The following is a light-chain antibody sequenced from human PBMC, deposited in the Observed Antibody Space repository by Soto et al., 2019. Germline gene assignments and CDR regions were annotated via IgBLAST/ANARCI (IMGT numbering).Light chain of an antibody. CDR3: AAWGGSLKVV. Sequence: QSALTQPPSASGTPGQRVTISCSGTSSNIGRNTVDWYQQLPGTAPKLLIYSNNQRPSGVPDRFSGSKSGTSASLAISGLQSEDEADYYCAAWGGSLKVVFGGGTKLTVL. CDR2: SNN. CDR1: SSNIGRNT. V-gene: IGLV1-44*01. J-gene: IGLJ3*02.